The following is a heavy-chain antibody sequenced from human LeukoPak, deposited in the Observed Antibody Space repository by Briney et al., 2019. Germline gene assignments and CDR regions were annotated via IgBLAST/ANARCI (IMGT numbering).Heavy chain of an antibody. CDR1: GYTFTGYY. CDR2: INPNSGGT. J-gene: IGHJ4*02. Sequence: ASVKVSCKASGYTFTGYYMHWVRQAPGQGLGWMGRINPNSGGTNYAQKFQGRVTMTRDTSISTAYMELSRLRSDDTAVYYCARANCSSTSCYFFVYWGQGTLVTVSS. CDR3: ARANCSSTSCYFFVY. V-gene: IGHV1-2*06. D-gene: IGHD2-2*01.